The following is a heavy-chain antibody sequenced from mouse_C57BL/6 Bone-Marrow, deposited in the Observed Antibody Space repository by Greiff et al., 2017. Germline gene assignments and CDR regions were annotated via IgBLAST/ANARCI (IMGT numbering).Heavy chain of an antibody. CDR1: GYTFTSYW. D-gene: IGHD2-12*01. J-gene: IGHJ3*01. CDR2: IYPGNSDT. Sequence: EVQLQQSGTVLARPGASVKMSCKTSGYTFTSYWMHWVKQRPGQGLEWIGAIYPGNSDTSYNQKFKGKAKLTAVTSASTAYMELSSLTNEDSAVYYGTSPLRRGAWCAYWGQGTLVTVSA. V-gene: IGHV1-5*01. CDR3: TSPLRRGAWCAY.